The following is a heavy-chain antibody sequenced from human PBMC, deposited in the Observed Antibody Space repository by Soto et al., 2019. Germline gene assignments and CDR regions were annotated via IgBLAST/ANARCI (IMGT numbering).Heavy chain of an antibody. CDR1: GGTFSSYS. V-gene: IGHV1-69*13. J-gene: IGHJ6*02. Sequence: SVNVSCKASGGTFSSYSISWVRQAPGQWLELMGGIIPIFGTANYAHKFQGRVTITADESKSTAYMELSSLRSEDTAVYYCATSPPYCISTSCTNPRTLGGMGVWGQWTTVTVSS. CDR3: ATSPPYCISTSCTNPRTLGGMGV. CDR2: IIPIFGTA. D-gene: IGHD2-2*01.